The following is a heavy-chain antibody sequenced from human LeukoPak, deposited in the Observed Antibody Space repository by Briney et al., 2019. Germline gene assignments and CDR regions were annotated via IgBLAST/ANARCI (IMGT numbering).Heavy chain of an antibody. CDR1: GFTFSGYW. J-gene: IGHJ4*02. CDR2: INTDESST. D-gene: IGHD6-13*01. CDR3: AREYSSSSGYYFDY. V-gene: IGHV3-74*01. Sequence: GGSLRLSCVASGFTFSGYWMHWVRQAPGKGLVWVSRINTDESSTAYADSVKGRFTISRDNAKNTLYLQMNSLRAEDTAVYYCAREYSSSSGYYFDYWGQGTLVTVSS.